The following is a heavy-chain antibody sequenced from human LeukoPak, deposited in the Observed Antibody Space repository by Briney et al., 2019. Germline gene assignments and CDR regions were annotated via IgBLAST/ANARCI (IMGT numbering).Heavy chain of an antibody. V-gene: IGHV1-2*02. D-gene: IGHD6-13*01. CDR1: GYTFTGYY. J-gene: IGHJ5*02. CDR3: ARERPLAAAGTNNWFDP. CDR2: IKPNSGGT. Sequence: ASVKVSCKASGYTFTGYYMHWVRQPPGQGLEWMGWIKPNSGGTNYAQKFQGRVNMTRDTSISTAYMELSRLRSDDTAVYYCARERPLAAAGTNNWFDPWGQGTLVSVSS.